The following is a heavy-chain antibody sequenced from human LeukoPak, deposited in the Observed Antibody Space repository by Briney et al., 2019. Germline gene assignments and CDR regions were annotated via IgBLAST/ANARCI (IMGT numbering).Heavy chain of an antibody. CDR1: GFTFIDYS. Sequence: PGGSLRLSCAASGFTFIDYSGNWVRQAPGKGLEWVSSISSSSSYIFYADSLKGRFTISRDNAKNSLYLQMNSLRAEDTAVYSCARLRDYFTHAFDIWGQGTMVTVSS. CDR3: ARLRDYFTHAFDI. D-gene: IGHD3-10*01. J-gene: IGHJ3*02. V-gene: IGHV3-21*01. CDR2: ISSSSSYI.